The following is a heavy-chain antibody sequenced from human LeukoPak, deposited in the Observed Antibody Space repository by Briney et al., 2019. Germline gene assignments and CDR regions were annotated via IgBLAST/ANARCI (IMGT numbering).Heavy chain of an antibody. CDR2: IYYSGST. CDR3: AGHSSSLLYYYYYYMDV. CDR1: GRSISSYY. J-gene: IGHJ6*03. V-gene: IGHV4-59*13. Sequence: SEPLSLPCTVSGRSISSYYWSWLRQPPGKGLEGSGYIYYSGSTNYNPSLKSRVTISVDTSKNQFSLKLSSVTAADTAVYYCAGHSSSLLYYYYYYMDVWGKGTTVTVSS. D-gene: IGHD6-6*01.